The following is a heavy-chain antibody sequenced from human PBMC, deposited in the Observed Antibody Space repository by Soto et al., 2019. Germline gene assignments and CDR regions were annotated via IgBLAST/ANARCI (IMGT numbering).Heavy chain of an antibody. CDR2: IYYSGST. V-gene: IGHV4-39*01. D-gene: IGHD3-16*02. CDR3: ARNRYYFDY. J-gene: IGHJ4*02. CDR1: GGSISSSSYY. Sequence: SETLSLTCTVSGGSISSSSYYWGWIRQPPGKGLEWIGSIYYSGSTYYNPSLKSRVTISVDTSKNQFSLKLSSVTAADTAVYYCARNRYYFDYWGQGTLVTVSS.